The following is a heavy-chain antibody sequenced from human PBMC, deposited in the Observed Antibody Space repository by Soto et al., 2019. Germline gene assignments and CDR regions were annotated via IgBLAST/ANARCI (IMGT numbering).Heavy chain of an antibody. CDR3: AREIRSTVTTWGDYYYGMDV. Sequence: SGGSLRLSCAASGFTFSSYSMNWVRQAPGKGLEWVSYISSSSSTIYYADSVKGRLTISRDNAKNSLYLQMNSLRDEDTAVYYCAREIRSTVTTWGDYYYGMDVWGQGTTVTVSS. CDR2: ISSSSSTI. V-gene: IGHV3-48*02. CDR1: GFTFSSYS. J-gene: IGHJ6*02. D-gene: IGHD4-17*01.